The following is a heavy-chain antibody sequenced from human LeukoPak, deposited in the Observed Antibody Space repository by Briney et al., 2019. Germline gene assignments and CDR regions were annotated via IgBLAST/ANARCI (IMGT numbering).Heavy chain of an antibody. CDR2: ISNGGGTI. Sequence: GGSLRLSCVTSGFTFTSYDFNWVRQASGKGLEWVSYISNGGGTIYYADSVKGRFTISRDNAKNSVFLQMNTLRAEDTAVYYCARDSYMFGSDYWGQGTLVTVSS. CDR3: ARDSYMFGSDY. J-gene: IGHJ4*02. D-gene: IGHD3-10*02. CDR1: GFTFTSYD. V-gene: IGHV3-48*03.